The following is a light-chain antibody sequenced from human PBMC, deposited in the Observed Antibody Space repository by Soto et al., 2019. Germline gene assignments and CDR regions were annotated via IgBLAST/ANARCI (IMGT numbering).Light chain of an antibody. Sequence: VLTQPASVSGSPGQSITISCNGTSSDVGGYNFVSWYQQHPGKAPKLIIYEVTNRPSGVSNRFSGSKSANTASLTISGLQAEDEADYYCSSYTSSTTRVFGTGTKLTVL. CDR1: SSDVGGYNF. CDR2: EVT. CDR3: SSYTSSTTRV. V-gene: IGLV2-14*01. J-gene: IGLJ1*01.